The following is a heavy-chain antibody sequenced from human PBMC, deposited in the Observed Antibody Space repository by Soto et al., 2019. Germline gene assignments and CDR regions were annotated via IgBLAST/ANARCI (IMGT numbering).Heavy chain of an antibody. V-gene: IGHV3-30*18. CDR3: AKGGRQWLVTSDFNY. J-gene: IGHJ4*02. CDR1: GFTFSDYA. CDR2: VPHDGRNT. Sequence: VQLVESGGGVVQPGRSLRLSCAASGFTFSDYARHWVRQAPGKGLEWVAVVPHDGRNTHYADSVKGRFTISRDSSKNTVSLEMTSLRAEDTAVYYCAKGGRQWLVTSDFNYWGQGALVTVSS. D-gene: IGHD6-19*01.